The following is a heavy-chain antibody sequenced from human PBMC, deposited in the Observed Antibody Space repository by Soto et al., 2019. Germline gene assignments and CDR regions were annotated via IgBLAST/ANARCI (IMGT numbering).Heavy chain of an antibody. CDR3: ARETSNYYYAMDV. CDR2: IYKGGST. CDR1: GFTVSSNY. Sequence: EVQLVESGGGLIQPGGSPRLSCAASGFTVSSNYMSWVRQTPGKGLEWVSVIYKGGSTYYADSVKGRFTISRDNSKNTLYLQMNSLRAEDTAVYYCARETSNYYYAMDVWGQGTTVTVSS. J-gene: IGHJ6*02. V-gene: IGHV3-53*01.